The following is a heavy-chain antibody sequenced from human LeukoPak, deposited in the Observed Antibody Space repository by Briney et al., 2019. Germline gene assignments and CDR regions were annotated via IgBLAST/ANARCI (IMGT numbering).Heavy chain of an antibody. CDR3: ARVIYDYAREAYYYYYMDV. V-gene: IGHV4-61*02. J-gene: IGHJ6*03. Sequence: SETLSLTCTVSGGSISSGNYYWNWIRQPAGKGLEWIGRIYTSGSTNCNPSLQSRVTISVDTSNNQFSLKLSSVTAADSAVYYCARVIYDYAREAYYYYYMDVWGKGTTVTISS. CDR2: IYTSGST. D-gene: IGHD3-16*01. CDR1: GGSISSGNYY.